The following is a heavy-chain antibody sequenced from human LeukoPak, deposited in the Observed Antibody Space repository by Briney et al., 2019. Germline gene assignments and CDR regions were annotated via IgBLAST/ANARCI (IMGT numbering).Heavy chain of an antibody. J-gene: IGHJ6*02. CDR3: ARGAFGGIKDGMDV. CDR1: GDSVSSYGAI. V-gene: IGHV6-1*01. Sequence: SQTLSVSCAISGDSVSSYGAIWNWVRQSPPGGLEWLGRAYYRSKWYIEYAASVKSRITINPDTSKNQFSLQLNSVTPEDTAVYYCARGAFGGIKDGMDVWGQGTTVTVSS. CDR2: AYYRSKWYI. D-gene: IGHD3-16*01.